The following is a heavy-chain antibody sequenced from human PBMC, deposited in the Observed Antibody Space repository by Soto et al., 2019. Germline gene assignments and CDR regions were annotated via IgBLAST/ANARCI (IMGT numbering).Heavy chain of an antibody. D-gene: IGHD3-10*01. CDR3: ARIFSVRGVTEILEFDY. Sequence: PSETLSLTCTVSGGSISSYYWSWLRQPPGKGLEWIGYIYYSGSTNYNPSLKSRVTISVDTSKNQFSLKLSSVTAADTAVYYCARIFSVRGVTEILEFDYWGQGTLVTVSS. CDR2: IYYSGST. CDR1: GGSISSYY. V-gene: IGHV4-59*08. J-gene: IGHJ4*02.